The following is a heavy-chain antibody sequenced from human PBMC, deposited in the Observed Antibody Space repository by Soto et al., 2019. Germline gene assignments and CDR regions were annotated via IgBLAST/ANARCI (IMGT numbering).Heavy chain of an antibody. CDR1: GDSISSGGYY. Sequence: SETLSLTCTVSGDSISSGGYYWSWIRQHPGKGLEWIGYIYYSGSTSYNPSLKSRLTISVDTSKNQFSLKLSSVTAADTAVYYCARESRSWYGTIWDYWGQGTLVTVSS. D-gene: IGHD6-13*01. V-gene: IGHV4-31*03. CDR2: IYYSGST. CDR3: ARESRSWYGTIWDY. J-gene: IGHJ4*02.